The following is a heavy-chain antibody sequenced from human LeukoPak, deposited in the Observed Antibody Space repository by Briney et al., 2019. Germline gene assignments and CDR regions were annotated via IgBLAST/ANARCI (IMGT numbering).Heavy chain of an antibody. CDR3: ARGQTSSWYYFDY. J-gene: IGHJ4*02. CDR2: IKPSDGST. D-gene: IGHD6-13*01. Sequence: ASVKVSCKASGYTFTSYQMHWVRQAPGQGLEWMGIIKPSDGSTSYPQKFQGRVTMTRDTSTSTVYMELSSLRSEDTAVYYCARGQTSSWYYFDYWGQGTLVTVSS. V-gene: IGHV1-46*01. CDR1: GYTFTSYQ.